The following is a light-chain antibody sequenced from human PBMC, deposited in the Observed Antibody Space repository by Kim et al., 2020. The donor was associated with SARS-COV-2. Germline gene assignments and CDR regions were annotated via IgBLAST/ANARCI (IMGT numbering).Light chain of an antibody. CDR2: YNS. V-gene: IGLV3-21*04. J-gene: IGLJ3*02. CDR1: NIGSQR. Sequence: SYELTQPPSVSVAPGKAASITCGGNNIGSQRVHWYQQKPGQAPVLVIYYNSDRPSGIPERFSGSNSGNTATLTISRVEAGDEADYYCQLWDSGSDHWVFGGGTKLTVL. CDR3: QLWDSGSDHWV.